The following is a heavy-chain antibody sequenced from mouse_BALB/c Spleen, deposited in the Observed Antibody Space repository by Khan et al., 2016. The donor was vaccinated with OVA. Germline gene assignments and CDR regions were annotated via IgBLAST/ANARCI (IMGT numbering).Heavy chain of an antibody. J-gene: IGHJ3*01. V-gene: IGHV2-2*01. CDR3: TRGSCIYVFTY. Sequence: QVQLKQSGPGLVRPSQTLSITCTVSGFSLTTYGVHWVRQSPGKGLEWLGVIRSGGTTDYNAAFISRLSINKDNSKSQVLFKMNSLQDDDTAMYYCTRGSCIYVFTYWGQGTLVTVSA. CDR2: IRSGGTT. D-gene: IGHD2-12*01. CDR1: GFSLTTYG.